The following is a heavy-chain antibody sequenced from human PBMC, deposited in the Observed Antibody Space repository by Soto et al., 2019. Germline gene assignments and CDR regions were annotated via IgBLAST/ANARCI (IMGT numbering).Heavy chain of an antibody. CDR2: IYYSGTT. D-gene: IGHD6-6*01. Sequence: PSETLSLTCTVSSGSIRSYYWSWIRQLPGKGLEWIGYIYYSGTTNYNPSLKSRVTMSVDTSKNQFSLKLSSVTAADTAVYYCARDQSIAARFNYYYYGMDVWGQGTTVTVSS. J-gene: IGHJ6*02. CDR1: SGSIRSYY. CDR3: ARDQSIAARFNYYYYGMDV. V-gene: IGHV4-59*01.